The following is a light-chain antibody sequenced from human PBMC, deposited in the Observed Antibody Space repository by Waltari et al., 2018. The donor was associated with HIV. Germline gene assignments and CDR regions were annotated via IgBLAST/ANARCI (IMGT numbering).Light chain of an antibody. CDR1: QDIGKD. J-gene: IGKJ1*01. CDR3: LQHNSYPWT. V-gene: IGKV1-17*01. Sequence: DIQMTQSPPSLSASMGDRVTITCRAGQDIGKDLNWFQQKPGKVPKRLIYGEAQLQNGVPSRFRGSGSGSEFALTISSLQPDEFATYYCLQHNSYPWTFGQGTQVEV. CDR2: GEA.